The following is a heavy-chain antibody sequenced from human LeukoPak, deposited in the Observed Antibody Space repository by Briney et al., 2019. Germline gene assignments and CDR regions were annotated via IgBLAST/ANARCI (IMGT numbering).Heavy chain of an antibody. CDR3: ARDEQMAGYSSSSLDS. CDR2: IYYSGSA. J-gene: IGHJ4*02. CDR1: GGSISSSSYY. Sequence: SETLSLTCTVSGGSISSSSYYWGWIRQPPGKGLEWIGSIYYSGSAYYNPSLKSRVTISVDTSKNQFSLKLSSVTAADTAVYYCARDEQMAGYSSSSLDSWGQGTLVTVSS. D-gene: IGHD6-13*01. V-gene: IGHV4-39*07.